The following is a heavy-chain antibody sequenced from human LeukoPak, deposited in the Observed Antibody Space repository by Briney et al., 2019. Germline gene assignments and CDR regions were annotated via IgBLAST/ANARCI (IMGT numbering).Heavy chain of an antibody. V-gene: IGHV3-30*04. CDR1: GFTFSSYA. CDR2: ISYDGSNK. D-gene: IGHD3-10*01. Sequence: GGSLRLSCAASGFTFSSYAMHWVRQAPGKGLEWVAVISYDGSNKYYADSVKGRFTISRDNSKNTLYLQMNSLRAEDTAVYYCARDRFSYGSGSDYWGQGTLVTVSS. CDR3: ARDRFSYGSGSDY. J-gene: IGHJ4*02.